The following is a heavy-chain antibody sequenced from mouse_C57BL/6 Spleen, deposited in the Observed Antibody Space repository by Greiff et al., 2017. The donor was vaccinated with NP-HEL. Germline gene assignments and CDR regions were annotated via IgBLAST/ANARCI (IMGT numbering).Heavy chain of an antibody. CDR2: ISDGGSYT. CDR3: ASLYYDYN. V-gene: IGHV5-4*01. Sequence: EVQLQESGGGLVKPGGSLKLSCAASGFTFSSYAMSWVRQTPEKRLEWVATISDGGSYTYYPDNVKGRFTISRDNAKNNLYLQMSHLKSEDTAMYYCASLYYDYNWGQGTTLTVSS. J-gene: IGHJ2*01. CDR1: GFTFSSYA. D-gene: IGHD2-4*01.